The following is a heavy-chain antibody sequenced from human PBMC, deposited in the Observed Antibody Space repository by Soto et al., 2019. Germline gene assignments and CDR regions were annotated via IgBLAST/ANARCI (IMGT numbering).Heavy chain of an antibody. J-gene: IGHJ4*02. D-gene: IGHD2-15*01. Sequence: LRLSCAASGFTFSSYSMNWVRQAPGKGLEWVSSISSSSSYIYYADSVKGRFTISRDNAKNSLYLQMNSLRAEDTAVYYCAREPDAGTTPDYWGQGTLVTVSS. CDR1: GFTFSSYS. CDR2: ISSSSSYI. CDR3: AREPDAGTTPDY. V-gene: IGHV3-21*01.